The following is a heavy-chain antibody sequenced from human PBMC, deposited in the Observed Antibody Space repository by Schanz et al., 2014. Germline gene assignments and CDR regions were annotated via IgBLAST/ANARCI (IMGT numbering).Heavy chain of an antibody. V-gene: IGHV3-30*04. CDR1: GFSFSGFA. J-gene: IGHJ3*02. CDR3: ARENLNWEAFDI. Sequence: QVQLEESGGGVVQPGGSLRLSCVASGFSFSGFAVHWVRQAPGKGLEWVSIVSHDGFTKHYADSVRGRFTLSRDNSKNTVYLQMNSLRAADTAVYYCARENLNWEAFDIWGQGTVVTVSS. CDR2: VSHDGFTK. D-gene: IGHD7-27*01.